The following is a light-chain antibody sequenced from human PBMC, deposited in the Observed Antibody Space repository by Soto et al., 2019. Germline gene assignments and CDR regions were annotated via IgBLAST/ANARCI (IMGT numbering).Light chain of an antibody. J-gene: IGKJ4*01. Sequence: DIQMTQSPSSLSASVGDRLTITCGASQSISSYLHWYQQKPGKAPKLLIYAASRLQSGVPSRFSGSGSGTDFTLTISSLQPEDFAIYYCQQSYLTPLTFGGGTKVDTK. CDR1: QSISSY. CDR3: QQSYLTPLT. V-gene: IGKV1-39*01. CDR2: AAS.